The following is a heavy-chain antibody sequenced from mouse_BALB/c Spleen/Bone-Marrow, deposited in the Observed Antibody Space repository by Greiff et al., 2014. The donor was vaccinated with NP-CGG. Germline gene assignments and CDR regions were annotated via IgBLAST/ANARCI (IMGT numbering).Heavy chain of an antibody. J-gene: IGHJ2*01. V-gene: IGHV3-6*02. CDR1: GYSITSGYF. Sequence: EVQLQQSGPGLVKPSQSLSLTCSVTGYSITSGYFWNWIRQFPGNKLEWMGYISYDGTDNYNPSLKNRISITRDTSNNQFFLKLNSVTSEDTATYYCASDGYLSYFDYWGQGTTLTVSS. D-gene: IGHD2-2*01. CDR2: ISYDGTD. CDR3: ASDGYLSYFDY.